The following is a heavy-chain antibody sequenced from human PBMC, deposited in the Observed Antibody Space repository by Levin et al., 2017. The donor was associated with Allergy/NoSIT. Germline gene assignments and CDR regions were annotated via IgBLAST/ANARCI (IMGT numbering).Heavy chain of an antibody. CDR2: IYYSGIA. CDR1: GASIRSSNYY. J-gene: IGHJ4*02. Sequence: PSETLSLTCTVSGASIRSSNYYWGWIHQPPGKGLEWIGCIYYSGIADYSPSLKSRVSFSVDTSKNQFSLKLTSVTAADTAVYYCARELGRSGYFDYWGQGTLATVSS. CDR3: ARELGRSGYFDY. V-gene: IGHV4-39*07. D-gene: IGHD2-15*01.